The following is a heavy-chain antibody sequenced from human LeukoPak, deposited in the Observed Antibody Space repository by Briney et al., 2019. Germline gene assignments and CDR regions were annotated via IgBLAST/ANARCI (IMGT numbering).Heavy chain of an antibody. D-gene: IGHD3-3*01. Sequence: SVKVSCKASGGTFSSYAISWVRQAPGQGLEWMGGIIPIFGTANYAQKFQGRVTITTDESTSTAYMELSSLRSEDTAVYYCARELRRFPNWFDPWGQGTLVTVSS. CDR3: ARELRRFPNWFDP. J-gene: IGHJ5*02. V-gene: IGHV1-69*05. CDR2: IIPIFGTA. CDR1: GGTFSSYA.